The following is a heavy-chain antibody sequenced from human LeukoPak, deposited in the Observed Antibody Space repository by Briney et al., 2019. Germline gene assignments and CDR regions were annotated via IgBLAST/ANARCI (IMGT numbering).Heavy chain of an antibody. J-gene: IGHJ4*02. Sequence: GALRLSCAPPGVTFSSYEMNWVREAPRKGLEWVSYISSSGSTTYYADSVKGRFTISRDNAKNSLNLQMNSLRAEDKAVYYCARYGDYWGQGTLVTVSS. CDR3: ARYGDY. CDR2: ISSSGSTT. D-gene: IGHD3-10*01. CDR1: GVTFSSYE. V-gene: IGHV3-48*03.